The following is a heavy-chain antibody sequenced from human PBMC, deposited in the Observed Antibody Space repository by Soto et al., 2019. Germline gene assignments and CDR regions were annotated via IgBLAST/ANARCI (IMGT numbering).Heavy chain of an antibody. CDR1: GYTFTSYD. CDR2: MNPNSGNT. V-gene: IGHV1-8*01. J-gene: IGHJ4*02. Sequence: PSVKVSCKASGYTFTSYDINWVRQATGQGLEWMGWMNPNSGNTGYAQKFQGRVTMTTDTSTSTAYMELKSLRSDDTAMYFCAIYHLELFRFDYWGQGTLVTVSS. D-gene: IGHD2-2*01. CDR3: AIYHLELFRFDY.